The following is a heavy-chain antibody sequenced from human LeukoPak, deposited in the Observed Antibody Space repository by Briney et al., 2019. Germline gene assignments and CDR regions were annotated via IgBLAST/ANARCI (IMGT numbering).Heavy chain of an antibody. D-gene: IGHD3-3*01. CDR2: ISYDGSNK. V-gene: IGHV3-30-3*01. Sequence: GGSLRHSCAASGFTFSSYAMHWVRQAPGKGLEWVAVISYDGSNKYYADSVKGRFTISRDNSKNTLYLQMNSLRAEDTAVYYCARDCSYDFWSGYSGGYFDYWGQGALVTVSS. CDR1: GFTFSSYA. J-gene: IGHJ4*02. CDR3: ARDCSYDFWSGYSGGYFDY.